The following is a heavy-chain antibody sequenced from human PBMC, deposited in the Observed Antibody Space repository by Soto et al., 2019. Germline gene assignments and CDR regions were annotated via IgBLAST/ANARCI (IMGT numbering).Heavy chain of an antibody. CDR3: ARAGYCSSTSCYRSYYYYGMDV. J-gene: IGHJ6*02. Sequence: VGSLRLSCAASGFTFSSYWMHWVRQAPGKGLVWVSRINSDGSSTSYADSVKGRFTISRDNAKNTLYLQMNSLRAEDTAVYYCARAGYCSSTSCYRSYYYYGMDVWGQGTTVTVS. CDR2: INSDGSST. D-gene: IGHD2-2*01. CDR1: GFTFSSYW. V-gene: IGHV3-74*01.